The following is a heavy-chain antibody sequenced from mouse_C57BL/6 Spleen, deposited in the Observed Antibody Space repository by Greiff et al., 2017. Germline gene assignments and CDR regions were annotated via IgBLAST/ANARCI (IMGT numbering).Heavy chain of an antibody. J-gene: IGHJ3*01. Sequence: VQLQQPGAELVMPGASVKLSCKASGYAFTSYWMNWVKQRPGQGLEWIGEIDPCDSYTNYNQKFKGKATLTADKSSSTAYMQLSSLTSEDASVDYCARHYDGRREVAGFAYWGQGTLVTVSA. CDR3: ARHYDGRREVAGFAY. V-gene: IGHV1-69*01. CDR2: IDPCDSYT. CDR1: GYAFTSYW. D-gene: IGHD1-1*01.